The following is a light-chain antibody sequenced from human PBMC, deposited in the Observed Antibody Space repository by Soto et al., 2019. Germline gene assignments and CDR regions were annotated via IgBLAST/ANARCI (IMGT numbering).Light chain of an antibody. CDR2: NVS. CDR3: QQYGASPEP. CDR1: QSVSSD. V-gene: IGKV3-20*01. J-gene: IGKJ1*01. Sequence: EIVLTQSPATLSVSPGERATLYCRASQSVSSDLAWYQQKPGQAPRLLIYNVSRRATGIPDRFSGSGSGTDFTLTVSRLEPEDFAVYYCQQYGASPEPFGQGTKVDI.